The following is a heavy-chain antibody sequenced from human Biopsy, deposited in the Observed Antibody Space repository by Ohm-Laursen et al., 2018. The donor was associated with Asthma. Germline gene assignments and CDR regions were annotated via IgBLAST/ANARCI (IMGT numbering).Heavy chain of an antibody. D-gene: IGHD3-22*01. J-gene: IGHJ4*02. Sequence: SDTLSLTCTVSGGSISSYYWSWIRQPPGKGMEWIGSMYHSGSPYYHPSLKSRATISVDTSKNQLSLKMSSVTAADTAVYFCVRHQYSSSWSTFDYWGQGALVTVSS. CDR2: MYHSGSP. CDR3: VRHQYSSSWSTFDY. V-gene: IGHV4-39*01. CDR1: GGSISSYY.